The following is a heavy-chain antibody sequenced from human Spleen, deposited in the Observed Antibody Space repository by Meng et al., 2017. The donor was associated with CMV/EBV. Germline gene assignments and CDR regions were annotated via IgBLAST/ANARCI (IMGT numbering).Heavy chain of an antibody. V-gene: IGHV4-59*01. CDR1: GGSISSYY. CDR3: ARVGYYDSSGD. J-gene: IGHJ4*02. Sequence: SETLSLTCTVSGGSISSYYWSWIRQPPGKGLEWIGYIYYSGSTNYNPSLKSRVTISVDTSKNQFSLKLSSVTAADTAVYYCARVGYYDSSGDWGQGTLVTVSS. D-gene: IGHD3-22*01. CDR2: IYYSGST.